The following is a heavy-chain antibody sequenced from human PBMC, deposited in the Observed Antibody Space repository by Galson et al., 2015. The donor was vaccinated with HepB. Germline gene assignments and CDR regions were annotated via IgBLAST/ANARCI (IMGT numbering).Heavy chain of an antibody. J-gene: IGHJ4*02. Sequence: SLRLSCAASGFTFRSHGMHWVRQAPGKGLEWVAVIWYDGNNEYYTDSVKGRFTISRDNSKNTLYLQMNSLRAEDTAVYYCARDRERDGNNAGFDYWGPGALVPASS. V-gene: IGHV3-33*01. CDR1: GFTFRSHG. CDR3: ARDRERDGNNAGFDY. CDR2: IWYDGNNE. D-gene: IGHD5-24*01.